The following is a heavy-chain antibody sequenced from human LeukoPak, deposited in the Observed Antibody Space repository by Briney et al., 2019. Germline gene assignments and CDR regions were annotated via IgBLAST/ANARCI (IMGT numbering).Heavy chain of an antibody. CDR2: MNPNSGNT. CDR1: GYTFTSYD. CDR3: ARDKAGLRYFDWLAGYYYGMDV. Sequence: ASVTVSCKASGYTFTSYDINWVRQATGQGLEWMGWMNPNSGNTGYAQKFQGRVTMTRNTSISTAYMELSSLRSEDTAVYYCARDKAGLRYFDWLAGYYYGMDVWGQGTTATVSS. D-gene: IGHD3-9*01. V-gene: IGHV1-8*01. J-gene: IGHJ6*02.